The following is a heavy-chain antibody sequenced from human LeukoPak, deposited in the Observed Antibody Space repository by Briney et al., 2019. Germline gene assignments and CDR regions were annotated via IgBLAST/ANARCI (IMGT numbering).Heavy chain of an antibody. CDR2: ISYDGSNK. J-gene: IGHJ4*02. CDR1: GFTFSSYA. Sequence: GGSLRLSCAASGFTFSSYAMHWVRQAPGKGLEWVAVISYDGSNKYYADSVKGRFTISRDNSKNTLYLQMNSLRAEDTAVYYCARDPNTYGSGSDGGYWGQGTLVTVSS. D-gene: IGHD3-10*01. V-gene: IGHV3-30-3*01. CDR3: ARDPNTYGSGSDGGY.